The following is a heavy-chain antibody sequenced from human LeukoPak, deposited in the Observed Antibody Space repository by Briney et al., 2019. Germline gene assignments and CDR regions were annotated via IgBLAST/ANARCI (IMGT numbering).Heavy chain of an antibody. D-gene: IGHD6-19*01. V-gene: IGHV4-34*01. CDR1: GGSFSGYY. CDR3: ARVGSSGWYGWRQTNWFDP. J-gene: IGHJ5*02. CDR2: INHSGST. Sequence: SETLSLTCAVYGGSFSGYYWSWIRQPPGKGLEWIGEINHSGSTNYNPSLKSRVTISVDTSKNQFSLKLSSVTAADTPAYYCARVGSSGWYGWRQTNWFDPCAQGTLVTVSS.